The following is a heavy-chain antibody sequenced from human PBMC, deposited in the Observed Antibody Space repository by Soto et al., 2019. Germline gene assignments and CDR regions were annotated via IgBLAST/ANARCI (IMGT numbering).Heavy chain of an antibody. CDR1: GYTFTNYW. V-gene: IGHV5-51*01. J-gene: IGHJ4*02. Sequence: GESLKISCKGSGYTFTNYWIGWVRQMPGKGLEWMGIIYPCDSDTRYSPSFQGQVTISADKSISTAFLQWSSLKASDTAMYYCARPIGFCSGGIRHRDDFWGKGNIVTVSS. CDR3: ARPIGFCSGGIRHRDDF. CDR2: IYPCDSDT. D-gene: IGHD2-15*01.